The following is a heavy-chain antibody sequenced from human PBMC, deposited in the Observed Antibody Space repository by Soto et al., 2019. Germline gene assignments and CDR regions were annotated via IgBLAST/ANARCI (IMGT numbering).Heavy chain of an antibody. Sequence: PGGSLRLSCAASGFTVSSNYMSWVRQAPGKGQEWVSVIYSGGSTYYADSVMGRFTISRDNSKNTLYLQMNSLRAEDTAVYYCARDRIYSYGPDYYYYYGMDVWGEGTTVTVSS. CDR1: GFTVSSNY. CDR3: ARDRIYSYGPDYYYYYGMDV. CDR2: IYSGGST. J-gene: IGHJ6*04. V-gene: IGHV3-53*01. D-gene: IGHD5-18*01.